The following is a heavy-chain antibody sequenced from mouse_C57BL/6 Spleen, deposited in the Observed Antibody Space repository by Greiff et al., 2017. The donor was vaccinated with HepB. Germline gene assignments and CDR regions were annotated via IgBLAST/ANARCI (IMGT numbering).Heavy chain of an antibody. D-gene: IGHD4-1*01. CDR1: GFSFNTYA. J-gene: IGHJ2*01. V-gene: IGHV10-1*01. CDR2: IRSKSNNYAT. Sequence: EVMLVESGGGLVQPKGSLKLSCAASGFSFNTYAMNWVRQAPGKGLEWVARIRSKSNNYATYYADSVKDRFTISRDDSESMLYLQMNNLKTEDTAMYYCVRGGTGTDFDYWGQGTTLTVSS. CDR3: VRGGTGTDFDY.